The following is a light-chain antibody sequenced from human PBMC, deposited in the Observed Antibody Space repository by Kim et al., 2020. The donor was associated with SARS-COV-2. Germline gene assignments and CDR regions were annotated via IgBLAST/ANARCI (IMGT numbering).Light chain of an antibody. V-gene: IGLV3-19*01. J-gene: IGLJ3*02. Sequence: QQKPRQAPLLVIFGRNNRPSGIPDRFSGSTSGNTASLTISGAQAEAEADFYCQSRDSGGHGVFGG. CDR3: QSRDSGGHGV. CDR2: GRN.